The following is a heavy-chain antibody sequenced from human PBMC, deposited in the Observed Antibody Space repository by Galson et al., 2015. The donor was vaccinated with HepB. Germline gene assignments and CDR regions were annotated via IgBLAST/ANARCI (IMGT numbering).Heavy chain of an antibody. V-gene: IGHV1-18*04. Sequence: SVKVSCKASGYTFSTYGISWARQAPGQGLEGMGWISAYSGDTNFAQKFKGRRTMTTDTSTSTAYMELRSLRSDDTAVYYCARDAPPDYWGQGTLVTVSS. CDR1: GYTFSTYG. CDR3: ARDAPPDY. J-gene: IGHJ4*02. CDR2: ISAYSGDT.